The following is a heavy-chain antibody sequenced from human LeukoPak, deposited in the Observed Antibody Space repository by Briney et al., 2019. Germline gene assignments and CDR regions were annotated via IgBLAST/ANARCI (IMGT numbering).Heavy chain of an antibody. CDR3: ARVRGDFETD. D-gene: IGHD3-16*01. CDR1: GGSISSYY. Sequence: SETLSLTCSVSGGSISSYYWTWIRQPPGKGLEWIGYRYYSGSTTYNPSLKSRVTISVDTSKSQFSLKLISVTAADTAIYYCARVRGDFETDWGQGTLVTFSS. V-gene: IGHV4-59*01. J-gene: IGHJ1*01. CDR2: RYYSGST.